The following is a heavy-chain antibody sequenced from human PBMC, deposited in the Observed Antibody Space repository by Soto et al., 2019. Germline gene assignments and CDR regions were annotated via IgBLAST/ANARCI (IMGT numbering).Heavy chain of an antibody. CDR1: GGTFSSYA. V-gene: IGHV1-69*12. CDR3: ARDGDGRRRSGMDY. J-gene: IGHJ4*02. CDR2: VIPIFGTA. D-gene: IGHD3-10*01. Sequence: QVQLVQSGAEVKKPGSSVKVSCKASGGTFSSYAISWVRQAPGQGLEWMGGVIPIFGTANYAKKFQGRVTSTEAESRGTAAMELSSLRSEDRAVYYCARDGDGRRRSGMDYWGQGTLVTVSS.